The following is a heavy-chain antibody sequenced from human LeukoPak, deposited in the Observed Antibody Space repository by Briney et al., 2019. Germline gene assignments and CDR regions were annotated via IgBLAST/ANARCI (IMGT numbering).Heavy chain of an antibody. J-gene: IGHJ4*02. CDR2: IYHSGST. CDR3: ARAIVVVPAAAFDY. V-gene: IGHV4-59*12. D-gene: IGHD2-2*01. Sequence: SETLSLTCTVSGGSISGYYWSWIRQPPGKGLEWIGYIYHSGSTYYNPSLKSRVTISVDRSKNQFSLKLSSVTAADTAVYYCARAIVVVPAAAFDYWGQGTLVTVS. CDR1: GGSISGYY.